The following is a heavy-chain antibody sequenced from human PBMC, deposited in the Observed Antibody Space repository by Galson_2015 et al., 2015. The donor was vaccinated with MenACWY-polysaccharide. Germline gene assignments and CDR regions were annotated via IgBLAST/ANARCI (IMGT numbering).Heavy chain of an antibody. CDR3: ATPGGRDY. CDR1: GYSFNDNY. D-gene: IGHD4-23*01. Sequence: SVKVSCKASGYSFNDNYIHWVRQAPGQGLEWMGWIHPKSGGTQFAQKFQGRVTMTRDTSISTSYMELSRLRPDDTAVYYCATPGGRDYWGQGTLVTVSS. CDR2: IHPKSGGT. V-gene: IGHV1-2*02. J-gene: IGHJ4*02.